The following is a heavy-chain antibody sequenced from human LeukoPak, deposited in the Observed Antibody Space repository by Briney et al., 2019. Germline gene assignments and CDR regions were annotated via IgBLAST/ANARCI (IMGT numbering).Heavy chain of an antibody. Sequence: GGSLRLSCAASGFTFSSYSMNWVRQAPGKGLEWVSSISSSSSYIYYADSVKGGFTISRDNAKNSLYLQMNSLRAEDTVVYYCARDSLGTTFDYWGQGTLVTVSS. J-gene: IGHJ4*02. D-gene: IGHD3-16*01. CDR3: ARDSLGTTFDY. CDR1: GFTFSSYS. V-gene: IGHV3-21*01. CDR2: ISSSSSYI.